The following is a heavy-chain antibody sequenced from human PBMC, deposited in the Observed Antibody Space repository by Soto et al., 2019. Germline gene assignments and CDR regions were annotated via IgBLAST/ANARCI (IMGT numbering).Heavy chain of an antibody. CDR2: IFHGGST. CDR1: YESFNGYY. Sequence: SETLSLTCAFYYESFNGYYWSWIRQPPGKGLEWIGEIFHGGSTDYSPSLKSRVTISVDTSKNQFSLELSSVTAADTAVYYCARPHYDSNTFYSFFDYWGQGTLVTVSS. D-gene: IGHD3-22*01. V-gene: IGHV4-34*12. J-gene: IGHJ4*02. CDR3: ARPHYDSNTFYSFFDY.